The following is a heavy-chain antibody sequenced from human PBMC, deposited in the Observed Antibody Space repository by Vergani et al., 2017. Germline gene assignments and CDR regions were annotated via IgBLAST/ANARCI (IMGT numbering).Heavy chain of an antibody. V-gene: IGHV3-49*03. CDR2: IRSKAYGGTT. CDR3: ATEYMGYCNDTNCYKFDY. CDR1: GFTFGDYA. Sequence: EVQLVESGGGLVQPGRSLRLSCTASGFTFGDYAMSWFRQAPGKGLEWVGFIRSKAYGGTTEYAASVKGRFTISRDDSKSIAYLQMNSLRAEDTAVYFCATEYMGYCNDTNCYKFDYWGQGTLVTVSS. J-gene: IGHJ4*02. D-gene: IGHD2-2*02.